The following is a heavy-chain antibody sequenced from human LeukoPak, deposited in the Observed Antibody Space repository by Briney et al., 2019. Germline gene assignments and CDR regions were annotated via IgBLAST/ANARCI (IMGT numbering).Heavy chain of an antibody. CDR3: ARTLPNLGFQH. Sequence: PSETLSLTCTVSGGSISSSSYYWGWIRQPPGKGLEWIGSIYYSGSTYYNPSLKSRVTISVDTSKNQFSLKLSSVTAADTAVYYCARTLPNLGFQHWGQGTLVTVSS. CDR1: GGSISSSSYY. CDR2: IYYSGST. J-gene: IGHJ1*01. V-gene: IGHV4-39*07.